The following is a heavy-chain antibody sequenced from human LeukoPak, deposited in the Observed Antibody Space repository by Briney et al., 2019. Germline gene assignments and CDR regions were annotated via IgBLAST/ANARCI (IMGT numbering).Heavy chain of an antibody. V-gene: IGHV4-59*01. J-gene: IGHJ6*03. CDR3: ARFSGSYYLGYYMDV. CDR2: IYYSGNT. CDR1: GGSISTYY. Sequence: SETLSLTCTVSGGSISTYYWSWFRQPPGKGLEWIGYIYYSGNTNYNPSLKSRVTISVDMSKNQFSLKLSSVTAADTAVYYCARFSGSYYLGYYMDVWGKGTTVTISS. D-gene: IGHD3-10*01.